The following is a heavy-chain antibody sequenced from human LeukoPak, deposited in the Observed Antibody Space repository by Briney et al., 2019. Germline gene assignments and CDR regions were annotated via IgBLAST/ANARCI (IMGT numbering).Heavy chain of an antibody. CDR1: GFDFRSYA. V-gene: IGHV3-23*01. Sequence: GGSLRLSCTASGFDFRSYAMAWVRQAPGKGLEGVAAIGSDGDRVHEDSVKGRFTISRDNSKSTLYLQMDNLRGEDTAVYFCAKSDGVATIYFDSWGQGALVTVSS. D-gene: IGHD5-12*01. CDR2: IGSDGDR. CDR3: AKSDGVATIYFDS. J-gene: IGHJ4*02.